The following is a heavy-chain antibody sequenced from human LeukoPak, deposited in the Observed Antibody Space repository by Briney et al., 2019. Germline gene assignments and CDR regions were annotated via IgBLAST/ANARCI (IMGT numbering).Heavy chain of an antibody. CDR1: GFTFSSYA. D-gene: IGHD6-13*01. CDR3: AKDRDSSSWLKVFDY. V-gene: IGHV3-23*01. CDR2: ISGSGGST. Sequence: GGSLRLSCAASGFTFSSYAMSWVRQAPGKGLEWVSAISGSGGSTYYADSVEGRFTISRDNSKNTLYLQMNSLGAEDTAVYYCAKDRDSSSWLKVFDYWGQGTLVTVSS. J-gene: IGHJ4*02.